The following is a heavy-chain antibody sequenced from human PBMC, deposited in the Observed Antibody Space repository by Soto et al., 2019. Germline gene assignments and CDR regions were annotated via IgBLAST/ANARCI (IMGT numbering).Heavy chain of an antibody. CDR2: IYYSGST. V-gene: IGHV4-30-4*01. D-gene: IGHD3-10*01. Sequence: QVQLQESGPGLVKPSQTLSLTCTVSGGSISSDDYYWNWIRQPPGKGLEWIGYIYYSGSTYYNPSLKSRVTISIDTSKNQFSLKLSSVTAADTAVFYCARVAGVNSGSYYFDYWGQGTLVTVSS. J-gene: IGHJ4*02. CDR1: GGSISSDDYY. CDR3: ARVAGVNSGSYYFDY.